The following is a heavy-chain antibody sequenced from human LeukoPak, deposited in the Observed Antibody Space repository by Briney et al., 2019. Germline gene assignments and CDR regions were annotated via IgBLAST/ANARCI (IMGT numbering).Heavy chain of an antibody. J-gene: IGHJ3*02. CDR3: ARARGYSGYDHDAFDI. D-gene: IGHD5-12*01. CDR2: INPSGGST. V-gene: IGHV1-46*01. Sequence: GASVKVSCKASGYTFTSYGVSWARQAPGQGLEWMGIINPSGGSTSYAQKFQGRVTMTRDMSTSTVYMELSSLRSEDTAVYYCARARGYSGYDHDAFDIWGQGTMVTVSS. CDR1: GYTFTSYG.